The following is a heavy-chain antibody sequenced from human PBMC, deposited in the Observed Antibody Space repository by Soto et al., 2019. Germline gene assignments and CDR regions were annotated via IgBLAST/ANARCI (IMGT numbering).Heavy chain of an antibody. D-gene: IGHD3-10*01. CDR2: ISSTGTTI. Sequence: PGRGLEWVSLISSTGTTIYYADSVKGRFTISRDNVRSTLFLMMNNLRSEDTVVYYCARELRFVDSHYYFHSCRHSTLVIAS. CDR3: ARELRFVDSHYYFHS. V-gene: IGHV3-11*04. J-gene: IGHJ4*01.